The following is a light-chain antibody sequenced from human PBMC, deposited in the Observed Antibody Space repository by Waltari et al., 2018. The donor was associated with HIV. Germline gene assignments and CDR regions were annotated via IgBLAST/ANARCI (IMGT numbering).Light chain of an antibody. V-gene: IGLV3-21*02. CDR2: DDS. CDR1: TIGNKS. CDR3: QVWDSGSDHPGV. Sequence: SYVLTQPPSVSVAPGQTARITCGGDTIGNKSVHWYQQKPGQAPVLVVFDDSDRPSGIPERFSGSNSGNTATLTVSRVEAGDEADYYCQVWDSGSDHPGVFGTGTKVTVL. J-gene: IGLJ1*01.